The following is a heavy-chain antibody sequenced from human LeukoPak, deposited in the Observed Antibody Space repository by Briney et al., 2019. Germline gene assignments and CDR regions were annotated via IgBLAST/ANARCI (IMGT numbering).Heavy chain of an antibody. CDR3: ARDRRAKQPGHYYFYLDG. Sequence: PSETLSLTCAVSGASIDAAGYSWNWIRQAPGKDLEWIGNIYHGGRTSYKSSLKSRVTISVDTSKNHFSLKLSSVTAADTAVYYCARDRRAKQPGHYYFYLDGWGKRTTVTGPS. V-gene: IGHV4-30-2*01. J-gene: IGHJ6*03. D-gene: IGHD6-13*01. CDR1: GASIDAAGYS. CDR2: IYHGGRT.